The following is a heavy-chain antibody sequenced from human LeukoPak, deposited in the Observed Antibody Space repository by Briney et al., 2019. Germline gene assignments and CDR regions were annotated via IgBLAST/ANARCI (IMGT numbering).Heavy chain of an antibody. Sequence: PGGSLRLSCAASGFTFSGSAMHWVRQASGKGLEWVGRIRSKANSYATAYAASVKGRFTISRDVSKNTAYLQMNSLKTEDTAVYYCTRHNVDRPYWGQGTLVTVSS. D-gene: IGHD3-22*01. CDR1: GFTFSGSA. J-gene: IGHJ4*02. CDR2: IRSKANSYAT. CDR3: TRHNVDRPY. V-gene: IGHV3-73*01.